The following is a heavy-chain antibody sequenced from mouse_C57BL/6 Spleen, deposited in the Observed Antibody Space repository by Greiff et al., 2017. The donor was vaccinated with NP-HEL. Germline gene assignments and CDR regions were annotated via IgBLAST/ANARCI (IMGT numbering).Heavy chain of an antibody. CDR1: GYTFTSYW. V-gene: IGHV1-7*01. CDR2: INPSSGYT. D-gene: IGHD1-1*01. CDR3: EKDPPYNSYGYAMDY. Sequence: QVQLKESGAELAKPGASVKLSCKASGYTFTSYWMHWVKQRPGQGLEWIGYINPSSGYTKYNQKFKDKATLTADKSSSTAYMQLCSLTYEDSAVYYCEKDPPYNSYGYAMDYWGQGTSVTVSS. J-gene: IGHJ4*01.